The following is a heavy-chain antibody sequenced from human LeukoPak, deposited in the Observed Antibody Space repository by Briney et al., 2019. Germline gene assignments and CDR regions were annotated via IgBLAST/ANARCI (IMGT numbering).Heavy chain of an antibody. D-gene: IGHD5-12*01. CDR1: GGSISSGDYY. J-gene: IGHJ4*02. CDR3: ASSSGYDYEDYFDY. V-gene: IGHV4-30-4*01. CDR2: IYYSGST. Sequence: PSQTLSLTCTVSGGSISSGDYYWSWIRQPPGKGLEWIGYIYYSGSTYYNPSLKSRVTISVDTSKNQFSLKLSSVTAADTAVYYCASSSGYDYEDYFDYWAREPWSPSPQ.